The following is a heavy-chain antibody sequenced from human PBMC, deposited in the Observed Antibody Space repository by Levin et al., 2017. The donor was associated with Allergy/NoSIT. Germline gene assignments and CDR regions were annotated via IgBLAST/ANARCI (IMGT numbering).Heavy chain of an antibody. CDR3: ARGGLGYKDLSCLTY. CDR2: ISAYNGHT. D-gene: IGHD1-1*01. V-gene: IGHV1-18*01. CDR1: GYTFVNYN. Sequence: NAGGSLRLSCKASGYTFVNYNIDWVRQAPGQGLEWMGRISAYNGHTDYAPKLQGRVTMTTDTSTGTAYMELRSLRSDDTAVYYCARGGLGYKDLSCLTYWGQGALVTVSS. J-gene: IGHJ4*02.